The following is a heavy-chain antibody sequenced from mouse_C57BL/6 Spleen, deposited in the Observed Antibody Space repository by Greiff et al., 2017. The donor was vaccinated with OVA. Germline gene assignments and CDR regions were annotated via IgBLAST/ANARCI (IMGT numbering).Heavy chain of an antibody. J-gene: IGHJ3*01. D-gene: IGHD1-1*01. Sequence: EVMLVESGEGLVKPGGSLKLSCAASGFTFSSYAMSWVRQTPEKRLEWVAYISSGGDYIYYADTVKGRFTISRDNARNTLYLQMSSLKSEDTAMYYFTLYYGSSPFADWGQGTLVTVSA. CDR3: TLYYGSSPFAD. CDR2: ISSGGDYI. V-gene: IGHV5-9-1*02. CDR1: GFTFSSYA.